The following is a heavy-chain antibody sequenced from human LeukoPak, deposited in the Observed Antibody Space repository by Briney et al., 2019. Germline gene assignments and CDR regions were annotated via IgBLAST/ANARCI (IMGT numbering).Heavy chain of an antibody. CDR1: GFTFSSYD. V-gene: IGHV3-23*01. J-gene: IGHJ4*02. Sequence: GGSLRLSCAASGFTFSSYDMSWVRQAPGQGLEWVSAISGSGGSTYYADSVKGRFTISRDNSKNTLYLQMNSLRAEDTAVYYCAKMGSSGYFYWGQGTLVTVSS. CDR3: AKMGSSGYFY. CDR2: ISGSGGST. D-gene: IGHD3-22*01.